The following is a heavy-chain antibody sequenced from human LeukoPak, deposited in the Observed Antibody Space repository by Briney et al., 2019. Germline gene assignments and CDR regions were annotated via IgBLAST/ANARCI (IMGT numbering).Heavy chain of an antibody. V-gene: IGHV3-30*18. J-gene: IGHJ4*02. Sequence: GGSLRLSCAASGFTCNNYGMHWVRQARGKGLEWVAVISYDGRNIHYPDSVKGRFTISRDISTDTLWLQMDSLRTEDTAVYYCAKGPLRGTAAAIDYWGQGTLVTVSS. CDR2: ISYDGRNI. CDR1: GFTCNNYG. CDR3: AKGPLRGTAAAIDY. D-gene: IGHD2-21*02.